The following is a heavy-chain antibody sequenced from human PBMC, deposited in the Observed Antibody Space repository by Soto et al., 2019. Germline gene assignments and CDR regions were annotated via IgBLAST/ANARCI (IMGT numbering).Heavy chain of an antibody. D-gene: IGHD3-16*01. CDR1: GGSISSSSYY. CDR3: ARHGVTDYFDY. Sequence: QLQLQESGPGLVKPSETLSLTCTVSGGSISSSSYYWGWIRQPPGKGLEWIGSIYYSGSTYYNPSLKSRVTISVDTSKNQFSLKLSSVTAADTAVYYCARHGVTDYFDYWGQGTLVTVSS. V-gene: IGHV4-39*01. J-gene: IGHJ4*02. CDR2: IYYSGST.